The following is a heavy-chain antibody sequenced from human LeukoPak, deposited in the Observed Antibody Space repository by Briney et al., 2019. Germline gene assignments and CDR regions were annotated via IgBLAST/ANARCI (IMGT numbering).Heavy chain of an antibody. CDR2: INHSGST. CDR1: GGSFSGYY. CDR3: ARGRGGSYHRDNYFDY. J-gene: IGHJ4*02. V-gene: IGHV4-34*01. D-gene: IGHD1-26*01. Sequence: TPSETLSLTCAVYGGSFSGYYWRWIRQPPGKGLEWIGEINHSGSTNYNPSLKSRVTISVDTSKNQFSLKLSSVTAADTAVYYCARGRGGSYHRDNYFDYWGQGTLVTVSS.